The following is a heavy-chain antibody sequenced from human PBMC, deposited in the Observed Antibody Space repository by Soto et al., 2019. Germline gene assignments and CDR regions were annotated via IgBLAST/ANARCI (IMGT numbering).Heavy chain of an antibody. J-gene: IGHJ3*02. V-gene: IGHV4-61*01. D-gene: IGHD2-21*02. CDR1: GGSVSSGSYY. Sequence: SETLSLTCTVSGGSVSSGSYYWSWIRQPPGKGLEWIGYIYYSGSTNYNPSLKSRVTISVDTSKNQFSLKLSSVTAADTAVYYCATSPYCGGDCYDAFDIWGQGTMVTVS. CDR2: IYYSGST. CDR3: ATSPYCGGDCYDAFDI.